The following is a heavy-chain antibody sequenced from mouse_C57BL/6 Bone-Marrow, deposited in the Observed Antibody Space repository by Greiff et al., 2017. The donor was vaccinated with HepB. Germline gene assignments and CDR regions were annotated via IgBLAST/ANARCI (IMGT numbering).Heavy chain of an antibody. CDR2: IHPNSGST. J-gene: IGHJ2*01. CDR1: GYTFTSYW. Sequence: VKLQQPGAELVKPGASVKLSCKASGYTFTSYWMHWVKQRPGQGLEWIGMIHPNSGSTNYNEKFKSKATLTVDKSSSTAYMQLSSLTSEDSAVYYCAREGGPYYFDYWGQGTTLTVSS. V-gene: IGHV1-64*01. CDR3: AREGGPYYFDY.